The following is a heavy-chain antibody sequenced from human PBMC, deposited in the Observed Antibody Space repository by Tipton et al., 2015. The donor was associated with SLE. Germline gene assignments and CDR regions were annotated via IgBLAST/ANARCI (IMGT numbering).Heavy chain of an antibody. Sequence: SLRLSCLASGFTFSSSCMHWVRQAPGKGLVWVSHINSDGSRTNYADSVKGRFTISRDNAKNTLYLQMNSLRAEDTALYYCVSPFTAMVQGTQYWGQGTLLTVSS. D-gene: IGHD3-10*01. CDR2: INSDGSRT. V-gene: IGHV3-74*01. CDR1: GFTFSSSC. CDR3: VSPFTAMVQGTQY. J-gene: IGHJ4*02.